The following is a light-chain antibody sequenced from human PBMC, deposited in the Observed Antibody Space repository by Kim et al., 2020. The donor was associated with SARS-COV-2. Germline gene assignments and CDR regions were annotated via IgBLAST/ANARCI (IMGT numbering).Light chain of an antibody. Sequence: PSITISCTGTSSDVGGYNYVSWYLQHPGKAPNLMIYDVSNRPSGVSNRFSGSKSGNTASLTISGLQAEDEADYYCSSYTSSSTLVFGGGTKVTVL. J-gene: IGLJ2*01. CDR1: SSDVGGYNY. CDR3: SSYTSSSTLV. CDR2: DVS. V-gene: IGLV2-14*03.